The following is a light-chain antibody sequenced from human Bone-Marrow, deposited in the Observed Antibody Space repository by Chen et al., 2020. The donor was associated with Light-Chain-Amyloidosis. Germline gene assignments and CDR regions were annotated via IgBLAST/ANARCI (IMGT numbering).Light chain of an antibody. J-gene: IGLJ2*01. CDR3: AAWDGSLRGVV. Sequence: QSVLTQPPSASGTPGQRVLLSCSGSSSNIGKNYVYWYQQLPGAAPKLLIYHNNQRPSGVSDRFSGSTSGTSASLAISGLRSEDEADYHCAAWDGSLRGVVFGGGSKLTVL. CDR2: HNN. CDR1: SSNIGKNY. V-gene: IGLV1-47*01.